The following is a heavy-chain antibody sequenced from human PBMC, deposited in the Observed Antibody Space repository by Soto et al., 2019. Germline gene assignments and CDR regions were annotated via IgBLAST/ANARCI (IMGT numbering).Heavy chain of an antibody. CDR1: GGSINPYY. CDR3: ARQGDYDSALDY. J-gene: IGHJ4*02. D-gene: IGHD5-12*01. CDR2: VHYSGGT. V-gene: IGHV4-59*08. Sequence: QVQLQESGPGLVKPSETLSLTCTVSGGSINPYYWSWIRQPPGKGLEWIGYVHYSGGTSYSPSLKRLVTILVGTSENKFSLRLTSVTAADTAIYYCARQGDYDSALDYWGQGSLVTVSS.